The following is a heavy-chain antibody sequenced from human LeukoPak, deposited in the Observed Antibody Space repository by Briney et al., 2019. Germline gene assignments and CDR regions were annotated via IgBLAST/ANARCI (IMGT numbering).Heavy chain of an antibody. D-gene: IGHD3-10*01. J-gene: IGHJ6*02. CDR1: GFTFSNYW. Sequence: GGSLRLSCIASGFTFSNYWMSWVRQAPGKGLEWVANIKKDGSGEYYVDSVKGRFSISRDNAKNSLYLQMNSLRVEDTAVYYCEARGGVWGQGTTVTV. CDR3: EARGGV. CDR2: IKKDGSGE. V-gene: IGHV3-7*05.